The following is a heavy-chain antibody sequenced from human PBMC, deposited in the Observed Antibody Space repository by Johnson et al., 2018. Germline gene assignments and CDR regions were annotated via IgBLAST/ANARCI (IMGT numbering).Heavy chain of an antibody. V-gene: IGHV3-23*04. D-gene: IGHD3-22*01. J-gene: IGHJ1*01. CDR2: ISGSGGST. CDR1: GFTFSSYA. CDR3: AKIKGGSGYLPPPEYFQH. Sequence: VQLVESGGGLVQPGGSLRLSCAASGFTFSSYAMSWVRQAPGKGLEWVSAISGSGGSTYYADSVKGRFTISSDKSKNTLYLQMNSLSAEDTAGYYCAKIKGGSGYLPPPEYFQHWGQGTLVTVSS.